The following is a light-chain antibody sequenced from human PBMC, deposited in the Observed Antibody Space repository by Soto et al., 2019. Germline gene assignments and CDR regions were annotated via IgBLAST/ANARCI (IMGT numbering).Light chain of an antibody. CDR2: GAS. J-gene: IGKJ5*01. CDR3: QHFGGTTFT. V-gene: IGKV3-20*01. CDR1: QSVSSSY. Sequence: EIVLTQSPATLSSFPGDRVTLSCRASQSVSSSYIAWYQQRPGQTPSLLIYGASTRATGIPDRFSGSGSGTHFTLTISRLEPGDFAVYYCQHFGGTTFTFGQGTRLEI.